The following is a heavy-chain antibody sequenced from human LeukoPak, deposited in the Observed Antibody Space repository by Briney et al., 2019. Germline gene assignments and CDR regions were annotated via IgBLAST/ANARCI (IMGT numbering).Heavy chain of an antibody. D-gene: IGHD3-3*01. V-gene: IGHV3-74*01. CDR3: AREAVLSGTSVFDY. Sequence: PGGSLRLSCAASGFTFNIYWIHWVRQAPGTGLVWVSRINSDGSNTIYADSVKGRFTIPRDNVKNTVYLQMNSLRAEDTAVYYCAREAVLSGTSVFDYWGRGTLITVSS. CDR2: INSDGSNT. J-gene: IGHJ4*02. CDR1: GFTFNIYW.